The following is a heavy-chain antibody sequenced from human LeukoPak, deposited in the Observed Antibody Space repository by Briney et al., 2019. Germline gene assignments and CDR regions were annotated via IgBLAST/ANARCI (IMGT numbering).Heavy chain of an antibody. CDR3: TKGVPRGRTGSPYGDPEFDY. CDR2: ISDDGSGT. D-gene: IGHD4-17*01. Sequence: PGGSLRLSCEPSGFTFSANDMHWVRQAPGKGLEWVAGISDDGSGTYYAVSVRGRFTISRDNFKNTLYLQMNSLRAEDTAVYYCTKGVPRGRTGSPYGDPEFDYWGQGTLVTVSS. V-gene: IGHV3-30*18. J-gene: IGHJ4*02. CDR1: GFTFSAND.